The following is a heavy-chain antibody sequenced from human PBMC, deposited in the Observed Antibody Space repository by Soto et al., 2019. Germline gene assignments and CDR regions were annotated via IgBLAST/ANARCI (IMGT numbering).Heavy chain of an antibody. Sequence: GGSLRLSCAASGFSVSNYGMTWVRQAPGKGLEWVSSINDSGDTYYGDSVKGRFTISRDNSKNTLYLQMNSLSAEDTAVYYCAKRGAYSSSSAYFDYRAQGTLGTVSS. V-gene: IGHV3-23*01. CDR1: GFSVSNYG. CDR2: INDSGDT. D-gene: IGHD6-6*01. J-gene: IGHJ4*01. CDR3: AKRGAYSSSSAYFDY.